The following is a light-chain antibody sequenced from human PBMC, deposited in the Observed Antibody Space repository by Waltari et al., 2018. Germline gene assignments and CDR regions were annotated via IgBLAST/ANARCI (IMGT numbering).Light chain of an antibody. CDR2: VNSDGSH. CDR1: SGHSTNI. Sequence: QLVLTQSPSASASLGASVKLTCTLSSGHSTNIISWLQQQPEKGPRYLMNVNSDGSHNKGVGIPDRFSGSSSGAERYLNISSLQSEDEADYYCQTGGHGTWVFGGGTRLTVL. V-gene: IGLV4-69*01. CDR3: QTGGHGTWV. J-gene: IGLJ3*02.